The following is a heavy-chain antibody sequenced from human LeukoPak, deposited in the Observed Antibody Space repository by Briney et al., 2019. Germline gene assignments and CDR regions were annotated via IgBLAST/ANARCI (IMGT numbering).Heavy chain of an antibody. CDR1: GGSISSYY. CDR2: IYSGGST. CDR3: ARDIIGTFNYFDP. Sequence: SETLSLTCRVSGGSISSYYWTWIRQPAGKGLEWIGRIYSGGSTNYNPSLKSRITMSIDTSKNQFSLKLTSVTAADTAIYYCARDIIGTFNYFDPWGQGTLVTVSS. D-gene: IGHD1-14*01. J-gene: IGHJ5*02. V-gene: IGHV4-4*07.